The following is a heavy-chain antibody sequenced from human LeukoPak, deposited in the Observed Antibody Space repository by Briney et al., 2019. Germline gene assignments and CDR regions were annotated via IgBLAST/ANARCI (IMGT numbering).Heavy chain of an antibody. V-gene: IGHV1-18*01. CDR3: ARDLYYYDSSGYSPFDY. D-gene: IGHD3-22*01. Sequence: ASVKVSCKASGYAFTTYGISWVRQAPGQGLEWMGWISAYNGNTNYAQKLQGRVTMTTDTSTSTAYMELRSLRSDDTAVYYCARDLYYYDSSGYSPFDYWGQGTLVTVSP. J-gene: IGHJ4*02. CDR2: ISAYNGNT. CDR1: GYAFTTYG.